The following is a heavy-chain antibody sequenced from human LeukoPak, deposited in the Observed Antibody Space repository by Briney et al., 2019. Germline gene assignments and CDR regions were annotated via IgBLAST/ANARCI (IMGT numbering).Heavy chain of an antibody. CDR3: ARGDSFGIAAWYVGPNAFDI. J-gene: IGHJ3*02. CDR2: INPNSGGT. V-gene: IGHV1-2*04. D-gene: IGHD6-13*01. CDR1: GYTFTGYY. Sequence: ASVKVSCKASGYTFTGYYMHWVRQAPGQGLEWMGWINPNSGGTNYAQKFQGWVTMTRDMSISTAYMELSRLRSDDTAVYYCARGDSFGIAAWYVGPNAFDIWGQGTMVTVSS.